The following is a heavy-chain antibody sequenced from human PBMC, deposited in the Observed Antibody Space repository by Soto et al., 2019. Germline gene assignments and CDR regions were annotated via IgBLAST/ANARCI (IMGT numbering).Heavy chain of an antibody. CDR3: ARLSRPNYYDTSGFFKDNWFDH. CDR2: IIPIVETP. J-gene: IGHJ5*02. CDR1: GGSFNSYD. D-gene: IGHD3-22*01. V-gene: IGHV1-69*13. Sequence: SVKVSCKASGGSFNSYDINWVRQAPGQGLEWMGGIIPIVETPKYAQKFQGRVTITADESTNTGYMELSSLRSEYTAMYYCARLSRPNYYDTSGFFKDNWFDHWGQGTLVTVSS.